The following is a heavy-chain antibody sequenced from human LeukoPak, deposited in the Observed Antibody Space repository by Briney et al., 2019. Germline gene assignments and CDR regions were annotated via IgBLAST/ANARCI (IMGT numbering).Heavy chain of an antibody. CDR3: ARGGGLRYFDWLYDY. J-gene: IGHJ4*02. CDR1: GGSFSGYY. Sequence: SETLSLTCAVYGGSFSGYYWSWIRQPPGKGLEWIGEINHSGSTNYNPSLKSRVTISVDTSKNQFSLKLSSVTAADTAVYYCARGGGLRYFDWLYDYWGQGTLVTVSS. CDR2: INHSGST. V-gene: IGHV4-34*01. D-gene: IGHD3-9*01.